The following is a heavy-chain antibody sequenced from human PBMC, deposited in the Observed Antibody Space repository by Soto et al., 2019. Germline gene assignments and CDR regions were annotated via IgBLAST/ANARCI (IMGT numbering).Heavy chain of an antibody. V-gene: IGHV3-7*01. J-gene: IGHJ6*03. CDR2: IKEDGSEK. CDR1: GFKFSGYW. CDR3: ARYCSGGSCFPTQYYYYTDV. Sequence: GGSLRLSCAGSGFKFSGYWMSWVRQTPGMGLEWVATIKEDGSEKYYVDSVKGRFTISRDNARNSLYLQMSSLRVEDTAVYYCARYCSGGSCFPTQYYYYTDVWGKGTTVTVSS. D-gene: IGHD2-15*01.